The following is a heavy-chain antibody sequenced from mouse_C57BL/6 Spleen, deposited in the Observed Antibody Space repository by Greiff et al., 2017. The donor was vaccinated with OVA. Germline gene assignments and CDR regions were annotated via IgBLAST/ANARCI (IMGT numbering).Heavy chain of an antibody. V-gene: IGHV1-69*01. CDR2: IDPSDSYT. J-gene: IGHJ2*01. CDR3: ARNGYYPDY. CDR1: GYTFTSYW. D-gene: IGHD2-3*01. Sequence: QVQLQQPGAELVMPGASVKLSCKASGYTFTSYWMHWVKQRPGQGLEWIGEIDPSDSYTNYNQKFKGKSTLTVDKSSSTAYMQLSSLTSEDSAVYYGARNGYYPDYWGQGTTLTVSS.